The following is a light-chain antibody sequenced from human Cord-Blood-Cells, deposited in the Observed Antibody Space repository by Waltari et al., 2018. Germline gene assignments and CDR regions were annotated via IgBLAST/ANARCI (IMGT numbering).Light chain of an antibody. CDR1: QGIGSY. J-gene: IGKJ1*01. Sequence: AIRMTQSPSSLSASTGDRVTITCRARQGIGSYLAWYQQKPRKAPKLLIYAASTLQSGVQSRFSGSGSGTDFTLTISCLQSEDLATYYCQQYYSYPPWTFGQATKVEIK. V-gene: IGKV1-8*01. CDR2: AAS. CDR3: QQYYSYPPWT.